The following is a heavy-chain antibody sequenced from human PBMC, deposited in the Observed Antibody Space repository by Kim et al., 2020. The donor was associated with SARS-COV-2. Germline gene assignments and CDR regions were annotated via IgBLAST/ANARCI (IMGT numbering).Heavy chain of an antibody. CDR1: GFIFSSYW. CDR3: LRGNYFDY. J-gene: IGHJ4*02. V-gene: IGHV3-74*01. D-gene: IGHD3-10*01. CDR2: INGDGSSI. Sequence: GGSLRLSCAASGFIFSSYWMYWVRQAPGKGLVWVSRINGDGSSISYADSVKGRFTISRDNAKNTLYLQINSLRAEDTAVYYCLRGNYFDYWGQGTLVTVSS.